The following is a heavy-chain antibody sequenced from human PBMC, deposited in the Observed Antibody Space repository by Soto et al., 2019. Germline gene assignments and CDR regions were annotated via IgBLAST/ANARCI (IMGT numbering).Heavy chain of an antibody. CDR1: GFTFSSYS. D-gene: IGHD3-10*01. Sequence: GESLKISCAASGFTFSSYSMNWVRQAPGKGLEWVSSISSSSSYTYYADSVKGRFTISRDNAKNSLYLQMNSLRAEDTAVYYCARDPPTMVRGVNHGYMDVWGKGTTVTVSS. CDR3: ARDPPTMVRGVNHGYMDV. CDR2: ISSSSSYT. J-gene: IGHJ6*03. V-gene: IGHV3-21*01.